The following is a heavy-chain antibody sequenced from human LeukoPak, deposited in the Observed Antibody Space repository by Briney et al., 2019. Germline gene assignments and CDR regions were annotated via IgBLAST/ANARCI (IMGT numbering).Heavy chain of an antibody. CDR3: AREGYGDRAWLDS. V-gene: IGHV3-21*01. CDR2: ITTSGTYM. CDR1: GFTFSIYS. Sequence: GGSLRLSCAASGFTFSIYSMNWVRPAPGKGLEWVSSITTSGTYMYYADSVKGRFTISRDNAKNSLYLQMNSLRVEDTAVYYCAREGYGDRAWLDSWGQGTLVTVSS. D-gene: IGHD4-17*01. J-gene: IGHJ5*01.